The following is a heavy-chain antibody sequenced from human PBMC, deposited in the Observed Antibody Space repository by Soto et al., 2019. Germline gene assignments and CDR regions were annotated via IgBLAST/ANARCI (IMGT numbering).Heavy chain of an antibody. CDR1: RDTFTSYY. D-gene: IGHD1-26*01. CDR2: INPHGGST. V-gene: IGHV1-46*01. CDR3: ARSSGGNFGIIIEGTNWFAP. Sequence: SVEVSFKAPRDTFTSYYINWVRQAPGQGLEWMGVINPHGGSTAYAQKFKGRVTLTRDTSASTVYMEVSSLTSEDTAMYYCARSSGGNFGIIIEGTNWFAPWGQGTLVTVS. J-gene: IGHJ5*02.